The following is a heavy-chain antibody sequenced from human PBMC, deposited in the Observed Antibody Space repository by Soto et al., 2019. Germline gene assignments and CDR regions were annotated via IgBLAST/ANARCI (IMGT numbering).Heavy chain of an antibody. J-gene: IGHJ3*02. CDR2: IRKDGSQR. Sequence: EVQLVESGGGLVQPGGSLTLSCAASEFAFSSYWMTWVRQAPGKGLEWVANIRKDGSQRSYLDSVRGRFTISRDNSKNSLYLQRNSLRAEDTALYFCARDVSPGSSGLYFDAFDIWGQGTMVTVSS. CDR1: EFAFSSYW. V-gene: IGHV3-7*05. D-gene: IGHD6-25*01. CDR3: ARDVSPGSSGLYFDAFDI.